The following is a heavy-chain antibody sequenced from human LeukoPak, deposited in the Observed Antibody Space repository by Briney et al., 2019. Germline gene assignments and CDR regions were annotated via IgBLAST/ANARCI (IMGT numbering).Heavy chain of an antibody. D-gene: IGHD1-7*01. Sequence: KPSETLSLTCTVSGGSISSYYWSWVRQPPGKGVEWIGYIYYSGSTNYTPSLKSRVTISVDTSKNQFSLKLSSVTAADTAVYYCARAELPSLFDYWGQGTLVTVSS. CDR1: GGSISSYY. CDR3: ARAELPSLFDY. CDR2: IYYSGST. V-gene: IGHV4-59*13. J-gene: IGHJ4*02.